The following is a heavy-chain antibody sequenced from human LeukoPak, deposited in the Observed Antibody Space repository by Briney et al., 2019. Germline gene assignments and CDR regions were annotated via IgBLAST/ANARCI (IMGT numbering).Heavy chain of an antibody. CDR1: GYTFTSYG. Sequence: WASVKVSCKASGYTFTSYGISWGRQAPGQGLEWMGWISAYNGNTSYAQKLQGRVTMTTDTSTSTAYMDLRSLRSGDTAVYYCARVDDILTGFARRSFDIWGQGTMVTVSS. J-gene: IGHJ3*02. CDR2: ISAYNGNT. D-gene: IGHD3-9*01. V-gene: IGHV1-18*01. CDR3: ARVDDILTGFARRSFDI.